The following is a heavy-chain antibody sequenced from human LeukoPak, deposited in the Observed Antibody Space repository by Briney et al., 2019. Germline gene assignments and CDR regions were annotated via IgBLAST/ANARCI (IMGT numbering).Heavy chain of an antibody. V-gene: IGHV1-69*06. CDR3: ARESSGSYIIPYYFDS. Sequence: SVKVSCKASGGTFSSYAISWVRQAPGQGLEWMGGTIPIFGTANYAQKFQGRVTITADKSTSTAYMELSSLRSEDTAVYYCARESSGSYIIPYYFDSWGQGTLVTVSS. CDR1: GGTFSSYA. J-gene: IGHJ4*02. CDR2: TIPIFGTA. D-gene: IGHD1-26*01.